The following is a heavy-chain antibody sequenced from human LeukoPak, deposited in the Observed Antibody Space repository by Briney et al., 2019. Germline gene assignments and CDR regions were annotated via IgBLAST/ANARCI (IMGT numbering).Heavy chain of an antibody. CDR1: GGSISSSSYY. V-gene: IGHV4-30-2*01. D-gene: IGHD2-2*01. Sequence: TSETLSLTCTVSGGSISSSSYYWGWSRQPPGKGLEWSVYIYHSGSTYYNPSLKSRVTISVDRSKNQFSLKLSSVTAADTAVYYCARAPYQLLAGSGLYYYYGMDVWGQGTTVTVSS. CDR3: ARAPYQLLAGSGLYYYYGMDV. CDR2: IYHSGST. J-gene: IGHJ6*02.